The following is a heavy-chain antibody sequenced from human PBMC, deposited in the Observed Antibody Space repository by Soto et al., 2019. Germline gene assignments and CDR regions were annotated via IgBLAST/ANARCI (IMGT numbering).Heavy chain of an antibody. CDR1: GYTFTSYD. CDR3: ARADDCSGCSFLFRRSNNWFDP. V-gene: IGHV1-8*01. Sequence: GASVKVSCKASGYTFTSYDINWVRQATGQGLEWMGWMNPNSGNTGYAQKFQGRVTMTRNTSISTAYMELSSLRSEDTAVYYCARADDCSGCSFLFRRSNNWFDPWGQGTLVTVSS. D-gene: IGHD2-15*01. J-gene: IGHJ5*02. CDR2: MNPNSGNT.